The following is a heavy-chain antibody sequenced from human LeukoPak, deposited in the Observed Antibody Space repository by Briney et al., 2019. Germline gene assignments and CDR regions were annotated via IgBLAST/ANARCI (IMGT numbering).Heavy chain of an antibody. V-gene: IGHV3-30*02. CDR3: AKDKGRTIFGVVIPFDL. J-gene: IGHJ5*02. CDR2: IRYDGSNK. D-gene: IGHD3-3*01. Sequence: GGSLRLSCAASGFTFSSYGVHWVRQAPGKGLEWVAFIRYDGSNKYYADSVKGRFTISRDNSKNTLYLQMNSLRAEDTAVYYCAKDKGRTIFGVVIPFDLWGQGTLVTVSS. CDR1: GFTFSSYG.